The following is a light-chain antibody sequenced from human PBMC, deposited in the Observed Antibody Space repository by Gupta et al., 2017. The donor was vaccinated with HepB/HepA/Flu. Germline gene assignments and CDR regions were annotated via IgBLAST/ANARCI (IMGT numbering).Light chain of an antibody. V-gene: IGLV1-40*01. CDR2: RNS. Sequence: QSVLTQPPSVSGAPGQRVTISCTGSSSNIGAGYDVHWYQHLPGTAPKLLMYRNSNRPSGVPDRFSGSKSGTSASLAITGLQAEDEADYYCQSYDRSLTGLYVFGSGTKVTVL. CDR1: SSNIGAGYD. J-gene: IGLJ1*01. CDR3: QSYDRSLTGLYV.